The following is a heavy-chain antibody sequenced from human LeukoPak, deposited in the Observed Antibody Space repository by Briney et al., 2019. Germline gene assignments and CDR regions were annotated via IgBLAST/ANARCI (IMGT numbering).Heavy chain of an antibody. J-gene: IGHJ5*02. CDR1: GFTFSSYR. Sequence: PGGSLRLSCAASGFTFSSYRMNWVREAPGKGLEWGSSISSSRSYIYYADSVKGRFTISRDNAKNSLYLQTNSLRDEDTAVYYCARDQGFIDPWGQGPLVTVSS. CDR3: ARDQGFIDP. CDR2: ISSSRSYI. V-gene: IGHV3-21*01.